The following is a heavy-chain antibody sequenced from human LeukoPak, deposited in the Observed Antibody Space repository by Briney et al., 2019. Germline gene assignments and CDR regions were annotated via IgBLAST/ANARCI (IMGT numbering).Heavy chain of an antibody. V-gene: IGHV3-30*04. J-gene: IGHJ3*01. Sequence: RSGGSLRLSCAASGFTFSSYAMHWVRQAPGKGLEWVAVISYDGSNKYYADSVQGRFTISRDNSKNTLYLQMNSLRAEDTAMYYCARVGYDTKWYWHAFDAWGQGTMVTVSS. D-gene: IGHD2-8*01. CDR2: ISYDGSNK. CDR3: ARVGYDTKWYWHAFDA. CDR1: GFTFSSYA.